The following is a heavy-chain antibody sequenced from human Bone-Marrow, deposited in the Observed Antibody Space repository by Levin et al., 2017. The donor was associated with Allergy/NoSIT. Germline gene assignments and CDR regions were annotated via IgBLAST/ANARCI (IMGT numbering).Heavy chain of an antibody. J-gene: IGHJ6*02. CDR3: ANDIAAAQPSDV. Sequence: PVASVKVSCKASGGTFSSYAISWVRQAPGQGLEWMGGIIPIFGTANYAQKFQGRVTITADESTSTAYMELSSLRSEVTAVYYCANDIAAAQPSDVWGQGTTVTVSS. CDR1: GGTFSSYA. D-gene: IGHD6-13*01. V-gene: IGHV1-69*13. CDR2: IIPIFGTA.